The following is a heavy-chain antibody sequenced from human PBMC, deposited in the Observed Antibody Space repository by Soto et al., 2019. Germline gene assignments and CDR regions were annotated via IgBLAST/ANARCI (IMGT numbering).Heavy chain of an antibody. CDR2: INPNSGGT. V-gene: IGHV1-2*04. D-gene: IGHD6-19*01. J-gene: IGHJ3*02. CDR3: ARGLGSSGWYSPWDAFDI. CDR1: GYSFTGYY. Sequence: GASVKVSCKASGYSFTGYYMHWVRQAPGQGLEWMGWINPNSGGTNYAQKFQGWVTMTRDTSISTAYMELSRLRAEDTAVYYCARGLGSSGWYSPWDAFDIWGQGTMVTVSS.